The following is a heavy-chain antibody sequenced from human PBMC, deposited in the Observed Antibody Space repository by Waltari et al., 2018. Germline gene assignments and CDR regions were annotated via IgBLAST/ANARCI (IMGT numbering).Heavy chain of an antibody. J-gene: IGHJ4*02. CDR2: MSYDGFSK. Sequence: QVQLVESGGGVVQPGRSLRLSCAAPAFTYRTSIIHWVRPAPGKGPEWVAAMSYDGFSKDYADSVKGRFSIGRDDSQNTVYLQANSLTTEDTAVYYCGREGGTSGYSGYLDTWGQGTLVTVSS. CDR1: AFTYRTSI. D-gene: IGHD2-15*01. CDR3: GREGGTSGYSGYLDT. V-gene: IGHV3-30*01.